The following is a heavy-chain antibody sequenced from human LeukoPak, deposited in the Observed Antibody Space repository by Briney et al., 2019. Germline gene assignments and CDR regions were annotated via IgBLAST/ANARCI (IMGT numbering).Heavy chain of an antibody. CDR1: GFTFSSYS. D-gene: IGHD2-2*01. V-gene: IGHV4-34*01. CDR3: ARVRYCSTNRCYDREFDN. J-gene: IGHJ4*02. Sequence: GSLRLSCVASGFTFSSYSMNWVRQAPGKGLEWIGEINHSGSTNYNPSLKSRVTISVDTSKIQFSLKLSSVTAADTAVYYCARVRYCSTNRCYDREFDNWGQGTLVTVSS. CDR2: INHSGST.